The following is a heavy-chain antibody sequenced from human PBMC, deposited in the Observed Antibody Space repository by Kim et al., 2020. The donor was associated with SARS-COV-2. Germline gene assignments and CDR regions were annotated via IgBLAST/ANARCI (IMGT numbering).Heavy chain of an antibody. Sequence: SETLSLTCTVSGGSISSYYWSWIRQPPGKGLEWIGYIYYSGSTNYNPSLKSRVTISVDTSKNQFSLKLSSVTAADTAVYYCARDNRMTYYYGSGSSFDP. CDR3: ARDNRMTYYYGSGSSFDP. CDR1: GGSISSYY. D-gene: IGHD3-10*01. CDR2: IYYSGST. J-gene: IGHJ5*02. V-gene: IGHV4-59*13.